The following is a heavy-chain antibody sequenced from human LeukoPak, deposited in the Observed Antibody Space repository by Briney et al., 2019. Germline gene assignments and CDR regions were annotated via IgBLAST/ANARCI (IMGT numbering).Heavy chain of an antibody. D-gene: IGHD1-26*01. CDR2: VNANGGCT. Sequence: ASVKVSCKASGYTFTGYYIHWVRQAPGQGLEWMGWVNANGGCTNYAQKFQGRVTMTRDTSTSTAYMELSRLRSDDTAVYYCARGGLWEPPRGYWGQGTLVTVSS. CDR3: ARGGLWEPPRGY. V-gene: IGHV1-2*02. J-gene: IGHJ4*02. CDR1: GYTFTGYY.